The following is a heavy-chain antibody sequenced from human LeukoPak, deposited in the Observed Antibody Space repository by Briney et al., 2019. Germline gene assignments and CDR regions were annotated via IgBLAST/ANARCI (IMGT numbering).Heavy chain of an antibody. D-gene: IGHD2-15*01. CDR3: ARDGDQYCSGGSCYYHY. CDR1: GFTFSSYS. J-gene: IGHJ4*02. Sequence: GGSLRLSCAASGFTFSSYSMNWVRQAPGKGLEWVSSISSSSSYIYYADSVKGRFTISRDNAKNSLYLQMNSLRAEDTAVYYCARDGDQYCSGGSCYYHYWGQGTLVTVSS. V-gene: IGHV3-21*01. CDR2: ISSSSSYI.